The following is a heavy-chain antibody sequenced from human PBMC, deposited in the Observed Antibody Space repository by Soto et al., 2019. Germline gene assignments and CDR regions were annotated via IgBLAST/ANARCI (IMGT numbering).Heavy chain of an antibody. CDR2: IKQDGSEK. V-gene: IGHV3-7*01. J-gene: IGHJ4*02. Sequence: EVQLVESGGGLVKPGGSLRLSCAASGFTFSNYWLTWVRQAQGKGLEWVANIKQDGSEKYYVDSVKGRFTISRDNTKNSVYLQRNSRRADDTAVYYCARVEGGYYGSGTYGFDFWGQGTLVTVSS. CDR1: GFTFSNYW. D-gene: IGHD3-10*01. CDR3: ARVEGGYYGSGTYGFDF.